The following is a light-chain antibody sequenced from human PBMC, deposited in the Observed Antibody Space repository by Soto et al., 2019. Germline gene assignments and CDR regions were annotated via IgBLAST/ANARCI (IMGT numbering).Light chain of an antibody. J-gene: IGKJ1*01. Sequence: DVVMTQSPLSLPVTLGQPASVSCRSSQSLLYIDGNTFLSWFHQRPGQSPRRLIYKVSNRDSGVPERFSGSGSGTDFTLRISRVEAEDVGVYYCMQGTHSPWTFGQGTKVEI. V-gene: IGKV2-30*01. CDR2: KVS. CDR1: QSLLYIDGNTF. CDR3: MQGTHSPWT.